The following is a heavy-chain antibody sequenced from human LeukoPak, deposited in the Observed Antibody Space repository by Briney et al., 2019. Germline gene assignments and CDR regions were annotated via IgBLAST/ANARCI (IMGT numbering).Heavy chain of an antibody. Sequence: GGSLRLYCSASGFTFSNYAMTWVRQAPGKGLEWVSAISGSGGATFYADSVKGRFSISRDNSKNTLYVQMNSLSPEDTAVYYCAKGPVVPVATYFFDYWGQGTLVIVSS. CDR1: GFTFSNYA. V-gene: IGHV3-23*01. D-gene: IGHD2-2*01. CDR3: AKGPVVPVATYFFDY. J-gene: IGHJ4*02. CDR2: ISGSGGAT.